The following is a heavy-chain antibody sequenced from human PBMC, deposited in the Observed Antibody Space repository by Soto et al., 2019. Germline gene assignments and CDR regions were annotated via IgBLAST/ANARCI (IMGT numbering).Heavy chain of an antibody. D-gene: IGHD2-15*01. V-gene: IGHV1-18*01. J-gene: IGHJ3*02. CDR1: GYTFNTYG. Sequence: QVHLVQSGPEVKKPGASVKVSCKASGYTFNTYGITWVRQAPGQGLEWMAWINAYNGNRIYAQNFQGRVTVTTDTSTSAASIVLISLTSHDTAVYFCARDRDTVADTWGLGTMVTVSS. CDR2: INAYNGNR. CDR3: ARDRDTVADT.